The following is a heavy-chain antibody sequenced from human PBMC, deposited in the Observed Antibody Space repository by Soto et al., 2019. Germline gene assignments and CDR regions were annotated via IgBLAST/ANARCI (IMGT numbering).Heavy chain of an antibody. V-gene: IGHV1-3*04. CDR1: GYSLTNFA. J-gene: IGHJ4*02. Sequence: QVQLVQSETEVKKPGDSVRVSCRASGYSLTNFAMHWVRRAPGHRLEWMGWINSGNGDTRFSHEFQGRVAITRDTSANTAYMTLTRLRSEDTAVYYCARGNLALRKHLDFWGQGTRAIVSS. CDR2: INSGNGDT. CDR3: ARGNLALRKHLDF. D-gene: IGHD4-17*01.